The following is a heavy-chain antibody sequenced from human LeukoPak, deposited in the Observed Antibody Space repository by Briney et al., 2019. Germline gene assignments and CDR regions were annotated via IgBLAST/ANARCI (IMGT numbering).Heavy chain of an antibody. V-gene: IGHV3-30*02. CDR2: IRYDGSNK. D-gene: IGHD6-19*01. CDR1: GFTFSSYG. CDR3: AKDFNSRPNYIAVAGDFDY. Sequence: PGGSLRLSCPASGFTFSSYGMHWVRQAPGKGLEWVAFIRYDGSNKYYADSVKGRFTISRDNSKNTLYLQMNSLRAEDTAVYYCAKDFNSRPNYIAVAGDFDYWGQGTLVTVSS. J-gene: IGHJ4*02.